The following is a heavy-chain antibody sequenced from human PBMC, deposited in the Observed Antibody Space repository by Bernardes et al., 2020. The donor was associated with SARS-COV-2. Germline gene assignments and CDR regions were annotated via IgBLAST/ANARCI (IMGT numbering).Heavy chain of an antibody. J-gene: IGHJ4*02. V-gene: IGHV3-23*01. Sequence: GGSLRLSRAASGFTFSSYAMSWVRQAPGKGLEWVSAISGSGGSTYYADSVKGRFTISRDNSKNTLYLQMNSLRAEDTAVYYCAKEDHRGFGDLFRLFDYWGQGTLVSVSS. CDR2: ISGSGGST. CDR1: GFTFSSYA. D-gene: IGHD3-10*01. CDR3: AKEDHRGFGDLFRLFDY.